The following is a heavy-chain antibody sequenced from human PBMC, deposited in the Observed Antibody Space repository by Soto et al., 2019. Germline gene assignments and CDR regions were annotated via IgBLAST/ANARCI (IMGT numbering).Heavy chain of an antibody. CDR2: IKYSGTT. CDR3: ARGVSGKGDSCDY. CDR1: GGSFSGYY. J-gene: IGHJ4*02. V-gene: IGHV4-34*01. Sequence: QVQLQQWGAGLLKPSETLSLTCAVYGGSFSGYYWSGIRQPPGKGLEWIGEIKYSGTTNYSPSLKSRVTISVDTSKKQLSLKLSSVTAADTAVYYCARGVSGKGDSCDYWGQGTLVTVSS. D-gene: IGHD3-10*01.